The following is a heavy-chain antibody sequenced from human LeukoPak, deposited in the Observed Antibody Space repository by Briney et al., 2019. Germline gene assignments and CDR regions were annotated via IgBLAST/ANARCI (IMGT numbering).Heavy chain of an antibody. J-gene: IGHJ6*02. CDR3: AAAVATNYYYAVYA. CDR2: INHGGST. V-gene: IGHV4-34*01. Sequence: KPSETLSLTCTLYGEFFSGYHWSLIRQPPGKGLEWIGEINHGGSTNYNPSLKSRVTMSVDTSKNQFSLKLSSVTVADTAVYYFAAAVATNYYYAVYAWGQGTTVTVSS. D-gene: IGHD6-19*01. CDR1: GEFFSGYH.